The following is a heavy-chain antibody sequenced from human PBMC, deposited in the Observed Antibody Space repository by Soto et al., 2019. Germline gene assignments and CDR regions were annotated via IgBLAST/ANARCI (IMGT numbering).Heavy chain of an antibody. CDR1: GFTVSSNS. Sequence: EVPLVESGGGLVQPGGSLRLSCAASGFTVSSNSMSWVRQAPGKGLEWVSVIYSGGSTNYADSVKGRFTISRDNSKNTVYLQMNSLRAEDTAVYYCAREGVVAASDWGQGTLVTVSS. CDR2: IYSGGST. V-gene: IGHV3-66*01. J-gene: IGHJ4*02. D-gene: IGHD2-15*01. CDR3: AREGVVAASD.